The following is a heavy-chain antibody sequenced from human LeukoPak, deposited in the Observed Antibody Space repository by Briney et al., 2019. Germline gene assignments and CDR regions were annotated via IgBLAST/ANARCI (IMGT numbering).Heavy chain of an antibody. CDR1: GYTFTSYY. CDR3: AIQRGAGIAAAGGIYYYYMDV. D-gene: IGHD6-13*01. Sequence: PAASVKVSCKASGYTFTSYYMHWVRQAPGQGLEWMGIINPSGGSTSYAQKFQGRVTMTRDMSTSTVYMELSSLRSEDTAVYYCAIQRGAGIAAAGGIYYYYMDVWGKGTTVTVSS. V-gene: IGHV1-46*01. CDR2: INPSGGST. J-gene: IGHJ6*03.